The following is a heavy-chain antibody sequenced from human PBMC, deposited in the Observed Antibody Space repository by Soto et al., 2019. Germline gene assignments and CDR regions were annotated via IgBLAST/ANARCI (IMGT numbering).Heavy chain of an antibody. Sequence: EVQLVESGGGLVQPGGSLRLSCTASGFIVSNTYVNWVRQAPGKGLEWVSVISNRGDTHYADSVRGRFSLSKDISNNTLHLQMNTLRVEDTAVYYSARERRYCRDGICFITGDAYDIWGQGTMVTVSS. CDR2: ISNRGDT. V-gene: IGHV3-66*01. J-gene: IGHJ3*02. D-gene: IGHD2-15*01. CDR1: GFIVSNTY. CDR3: ARERRYCRDGICFITGDAYDI.